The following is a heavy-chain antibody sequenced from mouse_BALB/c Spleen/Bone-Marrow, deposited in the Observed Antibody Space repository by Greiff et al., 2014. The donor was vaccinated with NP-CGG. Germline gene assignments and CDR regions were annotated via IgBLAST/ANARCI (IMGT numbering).Heavy chain of an antibody. CDR2: INPNNGGT. V-gene: IGHV1-18*01. CDR3: AIIATATGAY. J-gene: IGHJ3*01. Sequence: VQLQQSGPELVKPGASVKIPCKASGYTFTDYNMDWVKQSHGKSLEWIGDINPNNGGTIYNQKFKGRATLAVDKSSSTAYMQLRSLTTEDNAVYYCAIIATATGAYWGQGTLVTVSA. CDR1: GYTFTDYN. D-gene: IGHD1-2*01.